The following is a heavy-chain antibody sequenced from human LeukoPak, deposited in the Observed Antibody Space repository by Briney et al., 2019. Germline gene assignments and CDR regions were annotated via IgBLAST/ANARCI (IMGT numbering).Heavy chain of an antibody. Sequence: GRSLRLSCAASGFNFSSFVMHWVRQAPGKGLEWVAVIWYDGSNKYYADSVKGRFTISRDNSKNTLYLQMNSLRAEDTAVYYCARGPSAHPKCFDYRGQGTLVTVSS. J-gene: IGHJ4*02. D-gene: IGHD1-26*01. V-gene: IGHV3-33*01. CDR1: GFNFSSFV. CDR3: ARGPSAHPKCFDY. CDR2: IWYDGSNK.